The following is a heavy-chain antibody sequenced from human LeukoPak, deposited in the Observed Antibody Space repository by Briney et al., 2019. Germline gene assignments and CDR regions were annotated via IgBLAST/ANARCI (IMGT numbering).Heavy chain of an antibody. D-gene: IGHD3-22*01. CDR1: GFTFSSYG. Sequence: GGSLRLSCAASGFTFSSYGKHWVRQAPGKGLEWVAFIRYDGSNKYYADSVKGRFTISRDNSKNTLYLQMNSLRAEDTAVYYCAKDPRDSSGFAFDYWGQGTLVTVSS. CDR3: AKDPRDSSGFAFDY. CDR2: IRYDGSNK. J-gene: IGHJ4*02. V-gene: IGHV3-30*02.